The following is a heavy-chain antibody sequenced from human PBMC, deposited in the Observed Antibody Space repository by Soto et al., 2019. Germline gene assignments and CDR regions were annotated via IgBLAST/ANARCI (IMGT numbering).Heavy chain of an antibody. V-gene: IGHV4-39*07. J-gene: IGHJ1*01. D-gene: IGHD2-2*01. CDR1: DGSISSSSYF. CDR2: IYYSGST. CDR3: ARGRDIVVVTAAPEAEYFQH. Sequence: SETLSLTCSVSDGSISSSSYFWGWIRQPPGKGLEWIGSIYYSGSTNYNPSLKSRVTISVDTSKNQFSLKLSSVTAADTAVYYCARGRDIVVVTAAPEAEYFQHWGQGTLVTVS.